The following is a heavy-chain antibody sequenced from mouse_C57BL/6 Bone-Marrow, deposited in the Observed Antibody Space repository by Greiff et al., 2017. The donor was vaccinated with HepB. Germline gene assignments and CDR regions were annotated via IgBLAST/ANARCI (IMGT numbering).Heavy chain of an antibody. CDR1: GFSLSTFGMG. V-gene: IGHV8-8*01. CDR3: ALMKLRLPYYYAMDY. J-gene: IGHJ4*01. D-gene: IGHD3-2*02. CDR2: IWWDDDK. Sequence: QVTLKVSGPGILQPSQTLSLTCSFSGFSLSTFGMGVGWIRQPSGKGLEWLAHIWWDDDKYYNPALKSRLTISKDTSKNQVFRKIANVDTADTATYYCALMKLRLPYYYAMDYWGQGTSVTVSS.